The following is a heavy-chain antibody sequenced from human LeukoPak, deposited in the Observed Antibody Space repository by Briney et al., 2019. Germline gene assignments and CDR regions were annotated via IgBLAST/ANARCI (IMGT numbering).Heavy chain of an antibody. J-gene: IGHJ4*02. Sequence: SETLSLTCAVYGGSFSGYYWSWIRQPPGKGLEWIGEINHSGSTNYNPSLKSRVTISVDTSKNQFSLKLSSVTAADTAVCYCARGNIYGDNDYWGQGTLVTVSS. CDR2: INHSGST. D-gene: IGHD4-17*01. CDR3: ARGNIYGDNDY. V-gene: IGHV4-34*01. CDR1: GGSFSGYY.